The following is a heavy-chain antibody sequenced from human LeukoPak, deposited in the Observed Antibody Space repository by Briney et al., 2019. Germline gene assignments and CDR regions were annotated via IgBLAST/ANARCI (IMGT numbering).Heavy chain of an antibody. CDR3: ARGSSVLDPVDI. CDR2: ISSSSSTI. Sequence: GGSLRLSCAASGFIFSSYSMNWVRQAPGKGLEWVSYISSSSSTIYYADSVKGRFTISRDNAKNSLYLQMNSLRAEDTAAYFCARGSSVLDPVDIWGQGTMVTVSS. J-gene: IGHJ3*02. V-gene: IGHV3-48*01. CDR1: GFIFSSYS. D-gene: IGHD2-2*03.